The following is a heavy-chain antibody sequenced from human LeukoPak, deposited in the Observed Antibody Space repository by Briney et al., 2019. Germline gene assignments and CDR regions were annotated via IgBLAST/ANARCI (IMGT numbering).Heavy chain of an antibody. D-gene: IGHD2-15*01. Sequence: SETLSLTCNVSGGSISNYYWSWIRQPPGKGLEWIGYMYHTGHTMYNSSLKSRVTMSLDTSKNHFSLRLSSVTAADTAVYYCARHPFATPFAYWGPGTLVTVSS. J-gene: IGHJ4*02. V-gene: IGHV4-59*08. CDR2: MYHTGHT. CDR3: ARHPFATPFAY. CDR1: GGSISNYY.